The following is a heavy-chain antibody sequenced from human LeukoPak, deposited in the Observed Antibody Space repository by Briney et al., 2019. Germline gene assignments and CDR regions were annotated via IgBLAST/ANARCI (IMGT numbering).Heavy chain of an antibody. D-gene: IGHD2-15*01. CDR2: INPNSGGT. Sequence: ASVKVSCKXSGYTFTGYYIHWVRQAPGQGLECVGWINPNSGGTNYAQKFQGRVTMTRDTSISTAYMELSRLRSDDTAVYYCARGYCSGGSCYSVENWFDPWGQGTLVTVSS. CDR1: GYTFTGYY. V-gene: IGHV1-2*02. CDR3: ARGYCSGGSCYSVENWFDP. J-gene: IGHJ5*02.